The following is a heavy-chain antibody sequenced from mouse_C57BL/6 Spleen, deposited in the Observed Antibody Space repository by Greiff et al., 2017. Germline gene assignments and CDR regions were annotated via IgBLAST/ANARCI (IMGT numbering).Heavy chain of an antibody. V-gene: IGHV1-82*01. D-gene: IGHD4-1*02. Sequence: QVQLQQSGPELVKPGASVKISCKASGYAFSSSWMNWVKQRPGKGLEWIGRIYPGDGDTNYNGKFKGKATLTTDKSSSTAYMQLSSLTSEDAAVYFCAFNWNEGYFDVWGTGTTVTVSS. CDR1: GYAFSSSW. CDR2: IYPGDGDT. J-gene: IGHJ1*03. CDR3: AFNWNEGYFDV.